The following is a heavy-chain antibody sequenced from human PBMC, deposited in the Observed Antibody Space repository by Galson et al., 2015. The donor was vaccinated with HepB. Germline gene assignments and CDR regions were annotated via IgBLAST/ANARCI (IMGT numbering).Heavy chain of an antibody. D-gene: IGHD3-9*01. CDR2: IKQAGSEK. CDR1: GFTFSSYW. V-gene: IGHV3-7*01. Sequence: SLRLSCAASGFTFSSYWMSWVRQAPGQGLEWVANIKQAGSEKYYVDSVKGRFTISRDNAKNSLYLQMNSLRAEDTAVYYCARELDWLATSSFDFWGQGTLVTVSS. J-gene: IGHJ4*02. CDR3: ARELDWLATSSFDF.